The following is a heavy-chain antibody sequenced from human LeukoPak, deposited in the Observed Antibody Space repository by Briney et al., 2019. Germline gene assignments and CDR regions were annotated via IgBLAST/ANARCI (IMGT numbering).Heavy chain of an antibody. D-gene: IGHD3-22*01. CDR1: GFTFDDYT. J-gene: IGHJ4*02. CDR2: ISWDGGGT. V-gene: IGHV3-43*01. CDR3: AKDLRGSGYYYVFDY. Sequence: GGSLRLSCAASGFTFDDYTMHWVRQAPGKGLEWVSLISWDGGGTYYADSVKGRFTISRDNSKNSLYLQMNSLRTEDTALYYCAKDLRGSGYYYVFDYWGQGTLVTVSS.